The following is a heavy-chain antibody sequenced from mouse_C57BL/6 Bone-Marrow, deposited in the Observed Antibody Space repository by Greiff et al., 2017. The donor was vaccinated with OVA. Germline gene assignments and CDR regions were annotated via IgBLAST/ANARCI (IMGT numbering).Heavy chain of an antibody. Sequence: QVQLQQSGAELSRPGASVKLSCKASGYTFTSYGISWVKQRTGQGLEWIGEIYPRSGNTYYSEKFKGKATLTADKSSSTAYMELRSLTSEDSAVYFCASPPLLFDYWGQGTTLTVSS. J-gene: IGHJ2*01. CDR1: GYTFTSYG. D-gene: IGHD6-1*01. CDR2: IYPRSGNT. CDR3: ASPPLLFDY. V-gene: IGHV1-81*01.